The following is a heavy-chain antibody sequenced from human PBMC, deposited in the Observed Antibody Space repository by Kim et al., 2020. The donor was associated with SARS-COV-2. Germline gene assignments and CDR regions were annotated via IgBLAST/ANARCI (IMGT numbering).Heavy chain of an antibody. J-gene: IGHJ4*02. D-gene: IGHD3-3*01. CDR3: AKDHLVKWSGNPDY. Sequence: ADSVKGRFTISRDNSKNSLYLQMNSLRTEDTALYYCAKDHLVKWSGNPDYWGQGTLVTVSS. V-gene: IGHV3-43*01.